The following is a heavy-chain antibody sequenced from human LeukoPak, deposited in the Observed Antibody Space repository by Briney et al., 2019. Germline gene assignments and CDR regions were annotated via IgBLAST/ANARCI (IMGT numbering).Heavy chain of an antibody. J-gene: IGHJ3*02. CDR1: GGSISSSSYY. D-gene: IGHD3-3*01. Sequence: PSETLSLTCTVSGGSISSSSYYWGWIRQPPGKGLEWIGSIYYSGNTYYNPSLKSRVTISVDTSKNQFSLKLSSVTAADTAVYYCARPTNHYDFWSGYAVYAFDIWGQGTMVTVSS. CDR2: IYYSGNT. CDR3: ARPTNHYDFWSGYAVYAFDI. V-gene: IGHV4-39*01.